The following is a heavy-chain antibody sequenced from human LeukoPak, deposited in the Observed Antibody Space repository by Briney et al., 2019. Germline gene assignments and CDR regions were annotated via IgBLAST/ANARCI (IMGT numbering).Heavy chain of an antibody. Sequence: SETLSLTCTVSGGSISNYYWTWIRQSPGTGLEWIGYIYHSGGTNYNPSLKSRVTISVDTSKNQFSLKLSSVTAADTAVYYCARRSKDTSGYYYFDYWGQGTLVTVSS. CDR2: IYHSGGT. V-gene: IGHV4-59*12. D-gene: IGHD3-22*01. CDR1: GGSISNYY. CDR3: ARRSKDTSGYYYFDY. J-gene: IGHJ4*02.